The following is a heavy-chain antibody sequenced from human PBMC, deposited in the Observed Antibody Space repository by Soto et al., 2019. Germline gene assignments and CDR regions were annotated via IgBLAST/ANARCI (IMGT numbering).Heavy chain of an antibody. CDR2: MSYDGSNK. CDR1: GFTFSSYA. Sequence: QVQLVESGGGVVQPGRSLRLSCAASGFTFSSYAMHWVRRAPGKGLEWMAVMSYDGSNKYYADSVKGRFTISRDNSKNKLYLQMNSLRPEERALYYCARDGGGYWGQGTLVMGSS. V-gene: IGHV3-30-3*01. D-gene: IGHD3-16*01. CDR3: ARDGGGY. J-gene: IGHJ4*02.